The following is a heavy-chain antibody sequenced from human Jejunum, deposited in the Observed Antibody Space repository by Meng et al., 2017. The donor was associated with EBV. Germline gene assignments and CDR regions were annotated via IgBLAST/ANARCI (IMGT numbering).Heavy chain of an antibody. D-gene: IGHD5-24*01. CDR2: INPTGDST. CDR3: AGGMTIRQNWFDP. V-gene: IGHV1-46*01. CDR1: GDTFTRYY. J-gene: IGHJ5*02. Sequence: QVKLVQSGAGVKKPGASVKVSCKVSGDTFTRYYMHWVRQAPGQGLEWMGIINPTGDSTTYAEKFQGRLTMTRDTSTTTAYMELSSLRSEDTAVYYCAGGMTIRQNWFDPWGQGTLVTVSS.